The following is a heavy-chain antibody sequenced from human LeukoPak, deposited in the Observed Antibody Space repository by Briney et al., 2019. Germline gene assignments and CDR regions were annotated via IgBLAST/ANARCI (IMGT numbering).Heavy chain of an antibody. CDR3: ARPDNQWLVPFHH. CDR1: GYSFTSYW. J-gene: IGHJ1*01. D-gene: IGHD6-19*01. CDR2: IYPGDSDT. V-gene: IGHV5-51*01. Sequence: GESLKISCKGSGYSFTSYWIGWVRQMPGKGLEWMGIIYPGDSDTRYSPSFQGQVTISADKSISTAYLQWSSLKASDTAMYYCARPDNQWLVPFHHWGQGTLVIVSP.